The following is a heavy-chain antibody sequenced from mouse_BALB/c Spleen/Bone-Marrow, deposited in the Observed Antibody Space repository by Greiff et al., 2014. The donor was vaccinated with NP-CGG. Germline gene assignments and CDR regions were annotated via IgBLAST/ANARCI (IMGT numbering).Heavy chain of an antibody. D-gene: IGHD2-4*01. J-gene: IGHJ2*01. V-gene: IGHV14-4*02. Sequence: EVMLVESGAELVRSGASVKLSCTASGFNIKDYYMHWVKQRPEQGLEWIGWIDPENGDTEYAPKFQGKATMTADTSSNTAYLQLSSLTSEDTAVYYCNARGDYDFDYFDYWDQGTTLTVSS. CDR3: NARGDYDFDYFDY. CDR1: GFNIKDYY. CDR2: IDPENGDT.